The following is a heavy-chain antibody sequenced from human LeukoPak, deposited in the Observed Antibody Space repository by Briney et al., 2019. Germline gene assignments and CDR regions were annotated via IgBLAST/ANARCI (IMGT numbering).Heavy chain of an antibody. CDR3: ARDLHRVVVRGVPHYYYYMDV. CDR1: GYTFTGYY. Sequence: SVKVSCKASGYTFTGYYMHWVRQAPGQGLEWVGWINPKRGGTNYAQKFQGRVTMIRDTSISTAYMELSRLRSDDTAVYYGARDLHRVVVRGVPHYYYYMDVWGKGTTVTISS. J-gene: IGHJ6*03. D-gene: IGHD3-10*01. V-gene: IGHV1-2*02. CDR2: INPKRGGT.